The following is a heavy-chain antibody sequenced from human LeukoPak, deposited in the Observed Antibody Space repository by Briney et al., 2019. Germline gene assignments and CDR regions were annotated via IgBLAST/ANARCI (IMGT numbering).Heavy chain of an antibody. J-gene: IGHJ6*03. CDR2: INSDGSST. CDR1: GFTLSRCW. D-gene: IGHD2-2*01. CDR3: AREANQLPNYYYYYMDV. V-gene: IGHV3-74*01. Sequence: GGSLRLSCAASGFTLSRCWMRWVRQAPRKGRVRVSRINSDGSSTSYADSVKGRFTISRDNAKNTLYLQMNSLKTEDTAVYYCAREANQLPNYYYYYMDVWGKGTTVTVSS.